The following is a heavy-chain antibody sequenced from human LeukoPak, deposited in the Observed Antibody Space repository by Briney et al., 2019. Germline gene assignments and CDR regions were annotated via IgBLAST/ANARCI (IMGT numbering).Heavy chain of an antibody. CDR2: IRFDGSYR. CDR3: AKDYDYGDAIYFYLDV. V-gene: IGHV3-30*02. Sequence: PGGSLRLSCAASGFTFSNYGIHWVRQAPGKGLEWVAFIRFDGSYRYYADSVKGRFTISRDNSKNTLYLQMNSLRAEDTAVYYCAKDYDYGDAIYFYLDVWGTGTTVT. J-gene: IGHJ6*03. D-gene: IGHD4-17*01. CDR1: GFTFSNYG.